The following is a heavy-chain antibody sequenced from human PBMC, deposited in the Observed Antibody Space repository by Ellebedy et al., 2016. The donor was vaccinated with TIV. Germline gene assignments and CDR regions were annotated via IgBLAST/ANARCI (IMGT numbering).Heavy chain of an antibody. Sequence: GESLKISCAASGFTFSDHYMDWVRQAPGKGLEWVGFIRSKAYGGTTEYAASVKDRFTISRDDSKNSLYLQMNSLKTEDTAVYYCARDRDCSAGTCYSGYPWGQGTLVTVSS. J-gene: IGHJ5*02. D-gene: IGHD2-15*01. CDR2: IRSKAYGGTT. V-gene: IGHV3-72*01. CDR1: GFTFSDHY. CDR3: ARDRDCSAGTCYSGYP.